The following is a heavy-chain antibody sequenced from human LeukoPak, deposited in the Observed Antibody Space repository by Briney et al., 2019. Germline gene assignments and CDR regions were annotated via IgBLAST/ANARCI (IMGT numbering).Heavy chain of an antibody. CDR3: AKVGTTSAWDY. CDR2: IRYDGDTK. CDR1: GFTFNSNG. V-gene: IGHV3-30*02. D-gene: IGHD1-14*01. Sequence: GGSLRLSCAASGFTFNSNGMHWVRQAPGKGLEWVAFIRYDGDTKYYVDSVKGRFTISRDNSKNTLYLQMNSLRAEDTAVYYCAKVGTTSAWDYWGQGTLVTVSS. J-gene: IGHJ4*02.